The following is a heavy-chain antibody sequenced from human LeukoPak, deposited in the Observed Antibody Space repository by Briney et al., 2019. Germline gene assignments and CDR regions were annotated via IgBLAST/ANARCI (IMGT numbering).Heavy chain of an antibody. CDR3: ARGLSIWYSSSWYAPAPFDAFDI. CDR1: GGSFSGYY. D-gene: IGHD6-13*01. V-gene: IGHV4-34*01. J-gene: IGHJ3*02. CDR2: INHSGST. Sequence: ETLSLTCAVYGGSFSGYYWSWIRQPPGKGREWIGGINHSGSTNYNPSLKSRVTISVDTSKNQFSLKLSSVTAADTAVYYCARGLSIWYSSSWYAPAPFDAFDIWGQGTMVTVSS.